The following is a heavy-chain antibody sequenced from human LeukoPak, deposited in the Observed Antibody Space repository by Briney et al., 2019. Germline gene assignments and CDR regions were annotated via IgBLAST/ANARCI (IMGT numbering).Heavy chain of an antibody. CDR1: GYTFTSYG. Sequence: GASVKVSCKASGYTFTSYGISRLRQAPGQGLEWMGWISAYNGNTNYAQKLQGRVTMTTDTSTSTAYMELRSLRSDDTAVYYCARETLVVPAAIFPHDYYYYMDVWGKGTTVTVSS. D-gene: IGHD2-2*02. V-gene: IGHV1-18*01. CDR3: ARETLVVPAAIFPHDYYYYMDV. J-gene: IGHJ6*03. CDR2: ISAYNGNT.